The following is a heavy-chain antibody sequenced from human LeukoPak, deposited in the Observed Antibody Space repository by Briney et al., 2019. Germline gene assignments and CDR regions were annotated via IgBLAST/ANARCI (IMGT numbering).Heavy chain of an antibody. CDR3: ARERQGSSYYDGKESFDY. J-gene: IGHJ4*02. V-gene: IGHV3-7*01. D-gene: IGHD1-26*01. CDR2: IEQDGREK. Sequence: GGSLRLSCVASAFTFRNSWMSWVRQVPGKGLEWVANIEQDGREKNYVESVKGRFTISRDSGKYSLYLETNSLRAEDTAVYFCARERQGSSYYDGKESFDYWGQGTLVTVSS. CDR1: AFTFRNSW.